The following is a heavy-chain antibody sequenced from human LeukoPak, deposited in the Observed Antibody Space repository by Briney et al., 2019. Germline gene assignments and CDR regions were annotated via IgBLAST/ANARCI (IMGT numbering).Heavy chain of an antibody. Sequence: PGGSLRLSCAASGLSFSTYWMHWVRQAPGKGLVWVSGINSVGSGTRYADSVKGRFTLSRDNAKNTMYLQMDSLRVEDTAVYYCGRGFSVAGSSWSQGTLVTVSS. J-gene: IGHJ5*02. CDR1: GLSFSTYW. CDR2: INSVGSGT. CDR3: GRGFSVAGSS. V-gene: IGHV3-74*01. D-gene: IGHD6-19*01.